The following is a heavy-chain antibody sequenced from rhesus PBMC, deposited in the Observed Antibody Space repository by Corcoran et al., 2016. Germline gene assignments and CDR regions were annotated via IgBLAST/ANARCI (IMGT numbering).Heavy chain of an antibody. Sequence: QVQLQESGPGLVKPSETLSLTCAVSGGSFSSYWWSWIRQPPGKGLEWIGEINGNSGSTNYNPSLKSRVTISKDESKKQFCLKLSSVTAADMAVYYCASRGIVAAFDYWGQGVLVTVSS. V-gene: IGHV4-80*01. D-gene: IGHD6-25*01. CDR1: GGSFSSYW. CDR3: ASRGIVAAFDY. CDR2: INGNSGST. J-gene: IGHJ4*01.